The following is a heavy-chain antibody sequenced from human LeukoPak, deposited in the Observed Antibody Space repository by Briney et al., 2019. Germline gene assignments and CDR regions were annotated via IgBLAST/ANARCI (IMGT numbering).Heavy chain of an antibody. V-gene: IGHV1-8*02. J-gene: IGHJ5*02. CDR1: GYTFTNYG. CDR3: ARGEGGYAFSRFDP. Sequence: ASVKVSCKASGYTFTNYGISWVRQAPGQGLEWMGWMNPNSGNTGYAQKFQGRVTMTRNTSISTAYMELSSLRFEDTAVYYCARGEGGYAFSRFDPWGQGTLVTVSS. CDR2: MNPNSGNT. D-gene: IGHD3-16*01.